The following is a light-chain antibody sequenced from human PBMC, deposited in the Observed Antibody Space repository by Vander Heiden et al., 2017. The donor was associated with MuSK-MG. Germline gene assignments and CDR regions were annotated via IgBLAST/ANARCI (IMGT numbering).Light chain of an antibody. Sequence: EIVLTQSPDTLSLSPGERATLSCRASQSVSSSYLAWYQKKPDQAPRLLIYGASTRATGIPDRFSGSGSGTDFTLTISRLEPEDFAVYYCQQEGSSPLTFGRGTRLEIK. V-gene: IGKV3-20*01. J-gene: IGKJ5*01. CDR1: QSVSSSY. CDR3: QQEGSSPLT. CDR2: GAS.